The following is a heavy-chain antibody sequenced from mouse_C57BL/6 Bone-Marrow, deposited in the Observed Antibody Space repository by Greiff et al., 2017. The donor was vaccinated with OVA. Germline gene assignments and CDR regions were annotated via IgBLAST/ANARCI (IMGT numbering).Heavy chain of an antibody. CDR3: ARDRTTVVLPYFDY. V-gene: IGHV5-4*01. D-gene: IGHD1-1*01. J-gene: IGHJ2*01. Sequence: EVMLVESGGGLVKPGGSLKLSCAASGFTFSSYAMSWVRQTPGKRLEWVATISDGGSYTYYPDNVKGRFTISRDNAKNNLYLQMSHLKSEDTAMYYCARDRTTVVLPYFDYWGQGTTLTVSS. CDR1: GFTFSSYA. CDR2: ISDGGSYT.